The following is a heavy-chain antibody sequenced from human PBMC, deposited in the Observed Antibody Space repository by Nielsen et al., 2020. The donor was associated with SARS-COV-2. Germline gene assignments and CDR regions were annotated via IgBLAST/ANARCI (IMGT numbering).Heavy chain of an antibody. CDR3: ARGGYMTTVTTFLYWFDP. CDR2: IYHSGST. Sequence: SETLSLTCTVSGYSISSGYYWGWIRPPPGKGLEWIGSIYHSGSTYYNPSLKSRVTISVDTSKNQFSLKLSSVTAADTAVYYCARGGYMTTVTTFLYWFDPWGQGTLVTVSS. D-gene: IGHD4-17*01. J-gene: IGHJ5*02. CDR1: GYSISSGYY. V-gene: IGHV4-38-2*02.